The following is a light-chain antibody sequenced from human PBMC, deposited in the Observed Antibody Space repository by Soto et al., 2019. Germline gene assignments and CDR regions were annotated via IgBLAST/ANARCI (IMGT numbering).Light chain of an antibody. CDR1: NSNIGAGYD. J-gene: IGLJ2*01. Sequence: QSVLTQPPSVSGAPGQRVTISCTGSNSNIGAGYDVHWYKHVPGAAPKLLIYDNRHRPSGVPDSFSVTKSGTSAALSFTGPQAEDEADYYCQSYGSRLSAYVFGTGTKPAVL. CDR3: QSYGSRLSAYV. V-gene: IGLV1-40*01. CDR2: DNR.